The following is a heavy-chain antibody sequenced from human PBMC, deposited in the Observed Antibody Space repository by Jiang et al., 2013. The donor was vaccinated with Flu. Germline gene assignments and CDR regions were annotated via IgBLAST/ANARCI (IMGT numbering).Heavy chain of an antibody. V-gene: IGHV5-51*03. CDR3: AKTPPEGRYYFDY. CDR2: IYPGDSDT. J-gene: IGHJ4*02. CDR1: GYNFNSFY. Sequence: PGESLKISCKGSGYNFNSFYIAWVRQMPGRGLEWMGFIYPGDSDTIYSPSFQGQVTFSADKSINTAYLQWSSLKASDTAMYYCAKTPPEGRYYFDYWGQGTLVTVSS.